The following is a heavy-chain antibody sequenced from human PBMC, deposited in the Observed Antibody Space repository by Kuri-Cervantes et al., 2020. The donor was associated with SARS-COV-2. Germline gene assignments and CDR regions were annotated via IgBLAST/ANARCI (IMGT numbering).Heavy chain of an antibody. Sequence: SVKVSCKASGSTFTGYYMHWVRQAPGQGLEWMGWINPNSGGTNYAQKFQGRVTMTRDTSISTAYMELSRLRSDDTAVYYCARDGRYGETGGSKAAFDIWGQGTMVTVSS. CDR2: INPNSGGT. CDR3: ARDGRYGETGGSKAAFDI. CDR1: GSTFTGYY. J-gene: IGHJ3*02. D-gene: IGHD4-17*01. V-gene: IGHV1-2*02.